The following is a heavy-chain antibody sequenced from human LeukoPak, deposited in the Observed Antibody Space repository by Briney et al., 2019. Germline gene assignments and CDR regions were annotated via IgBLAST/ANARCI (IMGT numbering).Heavy chain of an antibody. Sequence: AVKVSCKASGGTFSSYAISGVRQAPGQGLEWMGGIIPIFGTANYAQKFPGRVTITADESTSTASMELSSLRSEDTAVYYCARPHPPPRDWNDGGWFDPWGQGTLVTVSS. V-gene: IGHV1-69*01. D-gene: IGHD1-1*01. CDR1: GGTFSSYA. CDR3: ARPHPPPRDWNDGGWFDP. CDR2: IIPIFGTA. J-gene: IGHJ5*02.